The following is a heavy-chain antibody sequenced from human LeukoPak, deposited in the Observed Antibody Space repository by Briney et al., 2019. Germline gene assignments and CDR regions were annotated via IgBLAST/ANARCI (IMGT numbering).Heavy chain of an antibody. CDR3: ATSSNAPGNH. J-gene: IGHJ5*02. D-gene: IGHD2-2*01. V-gene: IGHV3-7*01. CDR1: GFIFNDFW. CDR2: IRQDGGAK. Sequence: GGSLRLSCTVSGFIFNDFWMSWVRQAPGEGLEWVANIRQDGGAKNYVDSVKGRFTISRDNAKNSLNLQMNSLRAEDTAVYYCATSSNAPGNHWGQGTLVTVSS.